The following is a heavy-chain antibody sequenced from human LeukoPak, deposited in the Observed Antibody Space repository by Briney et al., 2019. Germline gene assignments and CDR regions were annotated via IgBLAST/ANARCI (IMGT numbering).Heavy chain of an antibody. Sequence: KPSETLSLTCTVSGGSIGSSSYYWGWIRQPPGKGLEWIGSIYYSGSTYYNPSLKSRVTISVDTSKNQFSLKLSSVTAADTAVYYCARPSQPRKCSTSCPRGPLDYWGQGTLVTVSS. D-gene: IGHD2-2*01. CDR2: IYYSGST. J-gene: IGHJ4*02. CDR1: GGSIGSSSYY. V-gene: IGHV4-39*01. CDR3: ARPSQPRKCSTSCPRGPLDY.